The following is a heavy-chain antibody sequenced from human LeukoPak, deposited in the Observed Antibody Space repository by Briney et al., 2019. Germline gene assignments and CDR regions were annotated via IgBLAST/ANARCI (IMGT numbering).Heavy chain of an antibody. V-gene: IGHV3-48*03. CDR3: AELGITMIGGV. D-gene: IGHD3-10*02. J-gene: IGHJ6*04. Sequence: GSLRLSCAASGFTFSSYEMNWVRQAPGKGLEWVSYISSSGSTIYYADSVKGRFTISRGNAKNSLYLQMNSLRAEDTAVYYCAELGITMIGGVWGKGTTVTISS. CDR2: ISSSGSTI. CDR1: GFTFSSYE.